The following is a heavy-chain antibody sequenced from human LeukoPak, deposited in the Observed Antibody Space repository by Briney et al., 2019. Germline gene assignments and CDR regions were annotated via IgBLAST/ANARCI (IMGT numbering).Heavy chain of an antibody. CDR3: TTDTRRLVVDPPSHLKTYWYFDL. J-gene: IGHJ2*01. CDR2: IKSKADGGKT. Sequence: GGSLRLSCAVSGFTFSNAWMSWVRQAPGKGLEWLGRIKSKADGGKTDYAAPVKGRISISGDDSKNTLYLQMNNLKTEDTAVYYCTTDTRRLVVDPPSHLKTYWYFDLWGRGTLVTVSS. V-gene: IGHV3-15*01. D-gene: IGHD2-15*01. CDR1: GFTFSNAW.